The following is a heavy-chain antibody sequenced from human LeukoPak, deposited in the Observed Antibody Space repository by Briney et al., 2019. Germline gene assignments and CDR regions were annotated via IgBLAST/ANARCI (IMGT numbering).Heavy chain of an antibody. D-gene: IGHD1-26*01. CDR2: IYSGGST. V-gene: IGHV3-66*04. CDR1: GFTVSCNY. J-gene: IGHJ6*02. Sequence: GGSLRLSCAASGFTVSCNYMSWVRQAPGKGLEWVSVIYSGGSTYYADSVKGRFTISRDNSKNTLYLQMNSLRAEDTAVYYCARRTSGSYFYYYYGMDVWGQGTTVTVSS. CDR3: ARRTSGSYFYYYYGMDV.